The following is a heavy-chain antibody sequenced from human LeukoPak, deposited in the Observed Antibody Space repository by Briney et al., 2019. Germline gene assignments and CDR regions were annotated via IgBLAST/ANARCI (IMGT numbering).Heavy chain of an antibody. Sequence: GGSLRLSCAASGFTFSAYTMSWVRQVPGKGLEWVSGISGSGDSPYYADSVKGRFTISRDNPKNTLSLQMNSLRAEDTAVYYCAKGWSGSSWYSIWGQGTMVTVSS. J-gene: IGHJ3*02. CDR2: ISGSGDSP. CDR1: GFTFSAYT. V-gene: IGHV3-23*01. CDR3: AKGWSGSSWYSI. D-gene: IGHD6-13*01.